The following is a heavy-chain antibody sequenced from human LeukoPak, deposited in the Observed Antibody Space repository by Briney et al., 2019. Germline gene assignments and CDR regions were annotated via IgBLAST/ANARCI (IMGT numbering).Heavy chain of an antibody. D-gene: IGHD6-13*01. V-gene: IGHV4-59*08. CDR1: GDSITIYY. CDR2: VYYSGST. Sequence: PSETLSLTCTVSGDSITIYYWSWIRQPPGKGLEWIGYVYYSGSTSYNPSLKSRVTISVDTSKKQFSLRLSSVTAADTALYYCARKGSNWSTQFDYWGQGTLVTVSS. J-gene: IGHJ4*02. CDR3: ARKGSNWSTQFDY.